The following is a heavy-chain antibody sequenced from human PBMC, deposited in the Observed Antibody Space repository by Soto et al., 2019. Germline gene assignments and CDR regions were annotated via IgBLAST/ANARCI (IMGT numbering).Heavy chain of an antibody. D-gene: IGHD6-13*01. V-gene: IGHV3-23*01. Sequence: PGGSLSLSCAASDFTFSNYAMSWVRQAPGKGLEWVSAISGSGGSTYYADSVKGRFSISRDNSKNTLYLQMNSLRAEDTAVYYCAKDRWRAAAGLIPSDHWGQGTLVTVSS. J-gene: IGHJ4*02. CDR1: DFTFSNYA. CDR3: AKDRWRAAAGLIPSDH. CDR2: ISGSGGST.